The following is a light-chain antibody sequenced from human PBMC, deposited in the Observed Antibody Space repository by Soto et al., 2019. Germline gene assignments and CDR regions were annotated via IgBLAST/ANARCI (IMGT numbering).Light chain of an antibody. J-gene: IGKJ4*01. CDR2: TTS. CDR1: QDINNW. V-gene: IGKV1D-12*01. CDR3: QQANSFPLP. Sequence: DIQVTQSPSSVSASVGDRVTITCRASQDINNWLAWYQQKPGKAPKLLIYTTSHLQSGVPSRFSGSGSGTDFTLTISSLQPEDFATYYCQQANSFPLPFGGGTKVDIK.